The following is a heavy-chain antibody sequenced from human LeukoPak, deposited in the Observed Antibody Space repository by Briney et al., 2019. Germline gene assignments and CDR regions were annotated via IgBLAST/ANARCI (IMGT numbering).Heavy chain of an antibody. J-gene: IGHJ5*02. Sequence: SETLSLTCTVSGGFISSYYWSWIRQPPGRGLEWIGYIYYSGSTNYNPSLKSRVTISVDTSKNQFSLKLSSVTAADTAVYYCARAILISSTSGNWFDPWGQGTLVTVSS. CDR3: ARAILISSTSGNWFDP. CDR2: IYYSGST. V-gene: IGHV4-59*01. CDR1: GGFISSYY. D-gene: IGHD2-2*01.